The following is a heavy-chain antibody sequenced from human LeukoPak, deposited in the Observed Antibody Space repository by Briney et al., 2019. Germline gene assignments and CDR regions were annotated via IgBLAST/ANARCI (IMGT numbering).Heavy chain of an antibody. Sequence: GGSLRLSCAASGITFITHGLNWVRQVPGKGLEWISYISSRSSTIYYADSVRGRFTISRDDANSSLYLQMNSLRADDTAVYYCATLEFADSWGQGTPVTVSS. V-gene: IGHV3-48*01. D-gene: IGHD3-10*01. CDR3: ATLEFADS. CDR2: ISSRSSTI. CDR1: GITFITHG. J-gene: IGHJ4*02.